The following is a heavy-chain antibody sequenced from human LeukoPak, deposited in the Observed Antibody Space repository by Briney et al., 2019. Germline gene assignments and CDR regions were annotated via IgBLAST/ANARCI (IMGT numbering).Heavy chain of an antibody. Sequence: GESLQISCKASGYSFTTSWTGWVRQMPGKGLEWMGVIYPGDSDTIYSPSFQGQVTISADKSISTAYLQWSSLKASDTAMYYCARSSDYVFDYWGQGTLVTVSS. J-gene: IGHJ4*02. D-gene: IGHD4-17*01. CDR3: ARSSDYVFDY. CDR1: GYSFTTSW. V-gene: IGHV5-51*01. CDR2: IYPGDSDT.